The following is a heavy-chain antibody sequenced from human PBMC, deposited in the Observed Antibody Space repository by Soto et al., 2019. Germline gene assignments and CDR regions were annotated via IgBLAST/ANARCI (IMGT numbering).Heavy chain of an antibody. Sequence: QVQLVQSGAEVKKPGSSVKVSCKASGGTFSSYAISWVRQAPGQGLEWMGGIIPIFGTANYAQKFQGRVTITADESTRKAYMELSSLRSEDTAVYYCATVDTAMVYYYYGMDVWGQGTTVTVSS. V-gene: IGHV1-69*12. CDR2: IIPIFGTA. D-gene: IGHD5-18*01. CDR1: GGTFSSYA. J-gene: IGHJ6*02. CDR3: ATVDTAMVYYYYGMDV.